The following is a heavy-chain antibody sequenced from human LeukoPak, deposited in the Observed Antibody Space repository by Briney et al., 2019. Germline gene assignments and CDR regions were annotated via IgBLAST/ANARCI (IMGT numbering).Heavy chain of an antibody. CDR3: AREPHDSGTLKGGYYYYYMDV. CDR1: GGTFSSYG. CDR2: IIPIFGTA. J-gene: IGHJ6*03. V-gene: IGHV1-69*13. D-gene: IGHD3-10*01. Sequence: SMKVSCKASGGTFSSYGISWVRQAPGQGLEWMGGIIPIFGTANYAQKFQGRVTITADESTSTAYMELSSLRSEDTAVYYCAREPHDSGTLKGGYYYYYMDVWGKGTTVTVSS.